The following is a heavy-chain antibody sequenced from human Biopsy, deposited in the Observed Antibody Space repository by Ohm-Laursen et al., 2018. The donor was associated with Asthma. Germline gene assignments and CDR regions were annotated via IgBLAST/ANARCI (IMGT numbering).Heavy chain of an antibody. CDR1: GGSITSSSYY. J-gene: IGHJ4*02. CDR2: MYHSGSP. V-gene: IGHV4-39*01. Sequence: GTLSLTCPVSGGSITSSSYYWGRIRQPPGKGMEWIGSMYHSGSPYYHPSLKSRATISVDTSKNQLSLKMSSVTAADTAVYFCVRHQYSSSWSTFDYWGQGALVTVSS. CDR3: VRHQYSSSWSTFDY. D-gene: IGHD3-22*01.